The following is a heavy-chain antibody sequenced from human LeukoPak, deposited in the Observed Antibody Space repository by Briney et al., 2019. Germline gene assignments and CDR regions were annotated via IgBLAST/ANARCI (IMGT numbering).Heavy chain of an antibody. Sequence: ASVKVSCKASEYTFTGYYMHWVRQAPGQGLEWLGWTNPNSGGTNYAQKFQGRVTMSRDTSINTAYLELSRLTSDDTALYYCARAYSGFESFDYWGQGTLVTVSS. J-gene: IGHJ4*02. CDR3: ARAYSGFESFDY. CDR2: TNPNSGGT. CDR1: EYTFTGYY. V-gene: IGHV1-2*02. D-gene: IGHD5-12*01.